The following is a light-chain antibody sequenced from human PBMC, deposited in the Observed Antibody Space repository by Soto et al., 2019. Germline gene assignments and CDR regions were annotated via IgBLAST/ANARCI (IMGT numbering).Light chain of an antibody. Sequence: DIVMTQSPLSLPVTPREPASISCRSSQSLLHSNGYNYLDWYLQKPGQSPQLLIYLGSNRASGVPDRFSGSGSGTDFTLKISRVEAADVGVYYCMQALQTPSSFGQGTKVEIK. V-gene: IGKV2-28*01. CDR1: QSLLHSNGYNY. CDR3: MQALQTPSS. CDR2: LGS. J-gene: IGKJ1*01.